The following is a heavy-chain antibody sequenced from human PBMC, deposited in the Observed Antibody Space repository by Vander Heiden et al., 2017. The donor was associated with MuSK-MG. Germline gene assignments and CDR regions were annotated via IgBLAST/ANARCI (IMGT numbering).Heavy chain of an antibody. CDR1: GFTFSSYA. CDR2: ISYDGSNK. CDR3: AREGIQLKAPFDY. Sequence: QVQLVESGGGVVQPGRSLRLPCAASGFTFSSYAMHWVRQAPGKGLEWVAVISYDGSNKYYADSVKGRFTISRDNSKNTLYLQMNSLGAEDTAVYYCAREGIQLKAPFDYWGQGTLVTVSS. V-gene: IGHV3-30-3*01. J-gene: IGHJ4*02. D-gene: IGHD5-18*01.